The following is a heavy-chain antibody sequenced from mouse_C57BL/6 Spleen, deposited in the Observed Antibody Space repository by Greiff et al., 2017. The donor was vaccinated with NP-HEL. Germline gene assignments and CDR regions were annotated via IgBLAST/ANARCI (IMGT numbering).Heavy chain of an antibody. CDR2: ISSGGDYI. CDR3: TSNDGYFFDY. D-gene: IGHD2-3*01. CDR1: GFTFSSYA. V-gene: IGHV5-9-1*02. Sequence: DVMLVESGEGLVKPGGSLKLSCAASGFTFSSYAMSWVRQTPEKRLEWVAYISSGGDYIYYADTVKGRFTISRDNARNTLYLQMSSLKSEDTAMYYCTSNDGYFFDYWGQGTTLTVSS. J-gene: IGHJ2*01.